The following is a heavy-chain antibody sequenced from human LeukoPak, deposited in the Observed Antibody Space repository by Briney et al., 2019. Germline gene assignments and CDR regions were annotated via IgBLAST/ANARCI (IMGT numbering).Heavy chain of an antibody. D-gene: IGHD2-8*01. CDR1: GGSLSGYY. V-gene: IGHV4-59*08. CDR3: ARHVYGEGMVV. Sequence: SETLSLTCTVSGGSLSGYYWGWIRQPPGKGLECIGYIHSTEGTAHNASLKSRLTISLDTSKNQLSLTLSSVTAADTAIYYCARHVYGEGMVVWGEGTTVTVSS. CDR2: IHSTEGT. J-gene: IGHJ6*04.